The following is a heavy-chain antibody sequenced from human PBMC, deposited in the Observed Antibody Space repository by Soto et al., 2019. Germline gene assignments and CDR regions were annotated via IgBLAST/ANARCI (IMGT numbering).Heavy chain of an antibody. CDR1: GGTFSSYT. CDR2: IIPIFGTA. CDR3: ARGNHRGLQLWYFDL. V-gene: IGHV1-69*12. J-gene: IGHJ2*01. Sequence: QVQLVQSGAEVKKPGSSVTVSCKASGGTFSSYTISWVRQAPGQGLEWMGGIIPIFGTANYAQKFQGRVTITADESTSTAYMELSRLRSEDTAVYYCARGNHRGLQLWYFDLWGRGTLVTVSS. D-gene: IGHD5-12*01.